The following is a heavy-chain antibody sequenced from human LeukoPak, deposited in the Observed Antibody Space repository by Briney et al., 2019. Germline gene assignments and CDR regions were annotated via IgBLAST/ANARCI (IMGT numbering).Heavy chain of an antibody. D-gene: IGHD5-12*01. CDR2: INPNSGGT. J-gene: IGHJ6*02. CDR1: GYTFTVYY. V-gene: IGHV1-2*02. CDR3: AIDTRGHIVDSAYYYYYGMDV. Sequence: GASVTVSCKASGYTFTVYYMHWVRQAPGQGLEWMGWINPNSGGTNYAQKFQGRVTMTRDTSISPAYMELSRLRSDDTAVYYCAIDTRGHIVDSAYYYYYGMDVWGQGTTVTVSS.